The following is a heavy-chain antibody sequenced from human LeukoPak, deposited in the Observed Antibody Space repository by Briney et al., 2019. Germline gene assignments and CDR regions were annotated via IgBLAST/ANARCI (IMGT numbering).Heavy chain of an antibody. J-gene: IGHJ4*02. CDR3: ARAYPPLRTAAVGDQ. CDR2: TSYRSSPI. CDR1: AFTFSDCG. Sequence: GGSLRLSCTPSAFTFSDCGMSCVRQAPGEGLEWVSSTSYRSSPIYDADSVKGRFTISRDNAKNSLSLQMDSLRAGDTAVYYCARAYPPLRTAAVGDQWGQGTLVTVSS. D-gene: IGHD6-13*01. V-gene: IGHV3-21*01.